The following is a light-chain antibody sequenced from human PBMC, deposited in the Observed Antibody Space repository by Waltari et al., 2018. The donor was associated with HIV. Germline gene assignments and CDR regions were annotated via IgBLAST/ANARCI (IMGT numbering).Light chain of an antibody. J-gene: IGKJ1*01. CDR3: QQYYSTPPT. CDR1: QSILYSSNNKNY. CDR2: WAS. V-gene: IGKV4-1*01. Sequence: DIVMTQSPDSLAVSLGERATINCKSSQSILYSSNNKNYLAWYQQKPGQPPKLLIYWASTREARVPDRFSGSGSGTDFTLTISSLQADDVAVYYCQQYYSTPPTFGQGTKVEIK.